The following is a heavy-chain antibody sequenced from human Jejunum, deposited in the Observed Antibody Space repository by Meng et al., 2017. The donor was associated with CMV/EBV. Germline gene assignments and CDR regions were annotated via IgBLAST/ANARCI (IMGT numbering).Heavy chain of an antibody. Sequence: FRFCAYAMLWVRQAPGQGLEWVSGISWNSGAIGYADSIKGRFTISRDNGKNTLYLQMNDLRPEDTAFYYCAKSTRGYYDTTGYFESWGQGTPVTVSS. J-gene: IGHJ4*02. CDR1: FRFCAYA. CDR3: AKSTRGYYDTTGYFES. D-gene: IGHD3-9*01. CDR2: ISWNSGAI. V-gene: IGHV3-9*01.